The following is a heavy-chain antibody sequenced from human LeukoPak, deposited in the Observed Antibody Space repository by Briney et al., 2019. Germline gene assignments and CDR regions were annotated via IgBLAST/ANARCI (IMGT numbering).Heavy chain of an antibody. J-gene: IGHJ4*02. CDR1: GGSISSSSYY. CDR2: IYYSGST. Sequence: SETLSLTCTVSGGSISSSSYYWGWIRQPPGKGLEWIGSIYYSGSTYYNPSLRSRVTISVDTSKNQFSLKLSSVTAADTAVYYCARAVYSGSSYFDYWGQGTLVTVSS. D-gene: IGHD1-26*01. CDR3: ARAVYSGSSYFDY. V-gene: IGHV4-39*07.